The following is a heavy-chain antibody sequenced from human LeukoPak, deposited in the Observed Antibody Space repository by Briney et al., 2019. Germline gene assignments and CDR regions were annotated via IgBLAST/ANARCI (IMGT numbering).Heavy chain of an antibody. CDR2: VYTSGST. Sequence: SESLSFTCTVSGGSISSYCWGWIRQPAGKGLEWIGRVYTSGSTNYNPSPKSRVTMSVDTSKNQFSLKLSSVTAADTAVYYCARAGGWELPFDYWGQGTLVTVSS. V-gene: IGHV4-4*07. CDR1: GGSISSYC. D-gene: IGHD1-26*01. J-gene: IGHJ4*02. CDR3: ARAGGWELPFDY.